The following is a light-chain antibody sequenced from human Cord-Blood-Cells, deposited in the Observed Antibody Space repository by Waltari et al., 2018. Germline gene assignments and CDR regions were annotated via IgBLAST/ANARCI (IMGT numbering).Light chain of an antibody. CDR2: AAS. CDR1: QSISSY. CDR3: QQSYSTWT. Sequence: TQSPSSLSASVGDRVTITCRASQSISSYLNWYQQKPGKAPKLLIYAASSLQSGVPSRFSGSGSGTDFTLTISSLQPEDFATYYCQQSYSTWTFGQGTKVEIK. V-gene: IGKV1-39*01. J-gene: IGKJ1*01.